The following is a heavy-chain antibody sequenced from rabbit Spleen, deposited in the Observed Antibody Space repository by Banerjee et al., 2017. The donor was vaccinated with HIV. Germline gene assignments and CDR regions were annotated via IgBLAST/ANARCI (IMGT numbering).Heavy chain of an antibody. Sequence: QEQVEESGGDLVKPGASLTLTCTASGFSFSSRYYMCWVRQAPGKGLELIACIYTTSGSTWYASGVNGRFTISRSSSLITVDLQRTSLTAADTATYFCVRGASGSGYYSLWGQGTLVTVS. J-gene: IGHJ4*01. CDR1: GFSFSSRYY. V-gene: IGHV1S43*01. CDR2: IYTTSGST. D-gene: IGHD1-1*01. CDR3: VRGASGSGYYSL.